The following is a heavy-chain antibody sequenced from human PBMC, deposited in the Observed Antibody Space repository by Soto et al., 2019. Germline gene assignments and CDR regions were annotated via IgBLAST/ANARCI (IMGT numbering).Heavy chain of an antibody. CDR1: GFTFSDYY. J-gene: IGHJ4*02. Sequence: EVQLVESGGGLVQPGGSLRLSCAGSGFTFSDYYIDWVRQAPGKGLEWVGRSRDKGNSYSTDYAASVKGRFTVSRDASKNLLYLQMNSLKTEVTALYYCTRSIPGTTSSDYWGQGTVVTVSS. CDR2: SRDKGNSYST. V-gene: IGHV3-72*01. CDR3: TRSIPGTTSSDY. D-gene: IGHD1-7*01.